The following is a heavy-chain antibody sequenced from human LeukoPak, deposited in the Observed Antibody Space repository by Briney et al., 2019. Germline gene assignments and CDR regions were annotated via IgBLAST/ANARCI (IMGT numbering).Heavy chain of an antibody. CDR3: ARRAGAYSHPYDY. CDR2: ISGSGDYT. CDR1: GFTFSSHG. J-gene: IGHJ4*02. Sequence: PGGSLRLSCAASGFTFSSHGMSWVRQAPGKGLEWVSTISGSGDYTYYADSVKGRFTISRDKNTLYLQMNSLRAEDTAVYYCARRAGAYSHPYDYWGQGTLVTVSS. V-gene: IGHV3-23*01. D-gene: IGHD4/OR15-4a*01.